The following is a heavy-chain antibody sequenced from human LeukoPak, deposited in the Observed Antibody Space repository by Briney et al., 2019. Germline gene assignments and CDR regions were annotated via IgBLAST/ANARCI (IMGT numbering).Heavy chain of an antibody. J-gene: IGHJ4*02. D-gene: IGHD6-19*01. CDR3: ARALTSIAVAGTAFDY. CDR2: ISGGGGGT. CDR1: GSTFNSYA. Sequence: GGSLRLSCAASGSTFNSYAMNWVRQAPGKGLEWVSTISGGGGGTYYADSVKGRFTISRDNSKNSLYLQMNSLRAEDTAVYYCARALTSIAVAGTAFDYWGQGTLVTVSS. V-gene: IGHV3-23*01.